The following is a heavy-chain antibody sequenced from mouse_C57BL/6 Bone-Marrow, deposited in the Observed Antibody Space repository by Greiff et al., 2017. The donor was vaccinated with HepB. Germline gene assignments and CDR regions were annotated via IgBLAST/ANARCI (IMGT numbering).Heavy chain of an antibody. D-gene: IGHD6-1*01. J-gene: IGHJ2*01. CDR1: GYTFTSYW. Sequence: VQLQQPGAELVRPGTSVKLSCKASGYTFTSYWMHWVKQRPGQGLEWIGVIDPSVSYTNYNQKFKGKATLTVDTSSSTAYMQLSSLTSEDSAVYYCVRRLECYRRGFDYWGQGTTLTVSS. CDR3: VRRLECYRRGFDY. CDR2: IDPSVSYT. V-gene: IGHV1-59*01.